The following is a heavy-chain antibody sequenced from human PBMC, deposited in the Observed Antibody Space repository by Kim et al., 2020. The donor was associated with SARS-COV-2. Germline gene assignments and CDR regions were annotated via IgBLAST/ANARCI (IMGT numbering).Heavy chain of an antibody. Sequence: GGSLRLSCAASGLTFSAYYMSWIRQAPGKGLEWVAYISSSGSTIYYADSVKGRFTISRDNAKNSLYLKMNSLRAEDTAVYYCAGYGVAGTMGWFDPWGQGTLVTVSS. V-gene: IGHV3-11*01. CDR1: GLTFSAYY. CDR2: ISSSGSTI. J-gene: IGHJ5*02. D-gene: IGHD6-19*01. CDR3: AGYGVAGTMGWFDP.